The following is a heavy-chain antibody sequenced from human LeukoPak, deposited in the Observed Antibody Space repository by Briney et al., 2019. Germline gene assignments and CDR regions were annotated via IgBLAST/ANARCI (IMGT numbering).Heavy chain of an antibody. Sequence: PSETLSLTCTVSGGSISSSSYYWDWIRQPPGKGLEWIGSIYYSGSTYYNPSLKSRVTISVDTSKNQFSLKLSSVTAADTAVYYCARVIGYYYDSRHMDVWGKGTTVTVSS. V-gene: IGHV4-39*07. CDR2: IYYSGST. J-gene: IGHJ6*03. CDR1: GGSISSSSYY. D-gene: IGHD3-22*01. CDR3: ARVIGYYYDSRHMDV.